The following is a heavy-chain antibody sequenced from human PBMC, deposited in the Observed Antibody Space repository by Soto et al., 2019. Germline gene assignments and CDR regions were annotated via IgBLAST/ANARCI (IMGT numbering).Heavy chain of an antibody. J-gene: IGHJ4*02. V-gene: IGHV1-69*01. CDR1: GGSFSDFA. CDR3: ARGGIVAVTAALSSYDDYTNYRFDS. CDR2: IIPMFAAT. D-gene: IGHD2-21*02. Sequence: QVQLAQSGAEVRKPGSSVKVSCRASGGSFSDFAFSWVRQAPGQGLEWMGGIIPMFAATKYAQRFQDRVTITADAFMKAVYGALRSLTSDDSAVYYCARGGIVAVTAALSSYDDYTNYRFDSWGQGTLVSVSS.